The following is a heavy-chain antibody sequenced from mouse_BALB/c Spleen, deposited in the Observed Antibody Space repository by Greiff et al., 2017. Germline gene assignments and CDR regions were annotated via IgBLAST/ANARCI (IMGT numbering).Heavy chain of an antibody. Sequence: EVKLVESGGGLVQPGGSRKLSCAASGFTFSSFGMHWVRQAPEKGLEWVAYISSGSSTIYYADTVKGRFTISRDNPKNTLFLQMTSLRSEDTAMYYCARSDQYGNPRLFAYWGQGTLVTVAA. CDR2: ISSGSSTI. V-gene: IGHV5-17*02. CDR3: ARSDQYGNPRLFAY. D-gene: IGHD2-10*02. CDR1: GFTFSSFG. J-gene: IGHJ3*01.